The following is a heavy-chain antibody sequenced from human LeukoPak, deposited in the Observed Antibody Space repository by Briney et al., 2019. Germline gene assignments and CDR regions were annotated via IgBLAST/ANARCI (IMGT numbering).Heavy chain of an antibody. V-gene: IGHV1-2*02. CDR2: INPNSGGT. D-gene: IGHD5-18*01. J-gene: IGHJ6*03. CDR1: GYTFTGYY. Sequence: ASVKVSCKASGYTFTGYYMHWVRQAPGQGLEWMGWINPNSGGTKYAQKFQGRVTMTRDTSISTAYMELSRLRSDDTAVYYCARDSQGYSYGYLRHYYYYMDVWGQGTLVTVSS. CDR3: ARDSQGYSYGYLRHYYYYMDV.